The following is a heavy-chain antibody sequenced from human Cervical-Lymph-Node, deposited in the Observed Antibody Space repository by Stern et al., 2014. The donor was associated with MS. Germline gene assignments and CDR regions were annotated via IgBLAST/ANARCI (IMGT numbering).Heavy chain of an antibody. D-gene: IGHD2-2*01. CDR3: AVGIPALKPCYYGMDF. CDR1: GYTFTNYG. J-gene: IGHJ6*02. V-gene: IGHV1-18*01. CDR2: ISAYDCNT. Sequence: VQLVESGGEVKKPGASVKVSCKASGYTFTNYGISWVRQAPGQGLEWMGWISAYDCNTQYAQSLQGRVNLTTDTLTTTAYMELRNLRSDDTAVYFCAVGIPALKPCYYGMDFWGQGISVTVS.